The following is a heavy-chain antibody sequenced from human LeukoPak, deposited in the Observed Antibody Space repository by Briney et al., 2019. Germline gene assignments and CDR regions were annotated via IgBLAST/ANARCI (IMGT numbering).Heavy chain of an antibody. V-gene: IGHV3-21*06. CDR2: ISSGSGHI. J-gene: IGHJ3*02. Sequence: GGSLRLSCTASGFSFSRYSMNWVRQAPGKGLEWVSSISSGSGHIFYADSVRGRFTLSRDNAKDSLYLQMNSLRAGDAAVYYCARGGTGATRDDTFDIWGQGAMVTVSS. CDR3: ARGGTGATRDDTFDI. CDR1: GFSFSRYS. D-gene: IGHD1-7*01.